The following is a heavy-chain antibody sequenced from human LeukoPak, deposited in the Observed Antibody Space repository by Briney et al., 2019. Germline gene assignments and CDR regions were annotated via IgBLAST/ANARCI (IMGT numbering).Heavy chain of an antibody. J-gene: IGHJ4*02. Sequence: GGSLRLSCAASGFTFSSYSMNWVRQAPGKGLEWVSYISSSSSTIYYADSVKGRFTISRDNAKNSLYLQMNSLRAEDTAVYYCAREGVLEWLLPDYWGQGTPVTVSS. CDR3: AREGVLEWLLPDY. CDR2: ISSSSSTI. CDR1: GFTFSSYS. V-gene: IGHV3-48*01. D-gene: IGHD3-3*01.